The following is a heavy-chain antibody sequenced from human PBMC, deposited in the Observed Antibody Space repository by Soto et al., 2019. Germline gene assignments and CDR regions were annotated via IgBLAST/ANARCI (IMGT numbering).Heavy chain of an antibody. CDR2: ISAYNGNT. D-gene: IGHD6-13*01. Sequence: GASVKVSCKASGYTFTSYGISWVRRAPGQGLEWMGWISAYNGNTNYAQKLQGRVTMTTDTSTSTAYMELRSLRSDDTAVYYCARDLDSSSWSLIDYWGQGTLVTVSS. CDR1: GYTFTSYG. J-gene: IGHJ4*02. CDR3: ARDLDSSSWSLIDY. V-gene: IGHV1-18*04.